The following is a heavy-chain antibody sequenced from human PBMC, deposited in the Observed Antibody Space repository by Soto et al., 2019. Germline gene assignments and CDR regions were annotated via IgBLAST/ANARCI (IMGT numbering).Heavy chain of an antibody. J-gene: IGHJ5*02. CDR3: ARAGVENWLDP. V-gene: IGHV3-33*01. Sequence: QVQLVESGGGVVQPGRSLRLSCEGSGFIFNKYGMHWVRQAPGKGLEWVAIIWYDGSNDFYADSVKGRFTISKDNSKNKVYLEMDSLRVEDKAIYYCARAGVENWLDPWGQGTLVTVSS. D-gene: IGHD3-10*01. CDR1: GFIFNKYG. CDR2: IWYDGSND.